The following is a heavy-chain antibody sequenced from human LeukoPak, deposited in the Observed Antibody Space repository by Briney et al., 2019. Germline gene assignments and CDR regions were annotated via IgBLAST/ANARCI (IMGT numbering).Heavy chain of an antibody. D-gene: IGHD1-26*01. Sequence: PGGSLRLSCAAYGFTFDDYAMHWVRQAPGKGLEWVSGISWNSGSTGYADSVKGRFTISRDNAKNSLYLQMNSLRGEDTALYYCAKAREDYYGMDVWGEGATVTVSS. J-gene: IGHJ6*04. CDR1: GFTFDDYA. V-gene: IGHV3-9*01. CDR3: AKAREDYYGMDV. CDR2: ISWNSGST.